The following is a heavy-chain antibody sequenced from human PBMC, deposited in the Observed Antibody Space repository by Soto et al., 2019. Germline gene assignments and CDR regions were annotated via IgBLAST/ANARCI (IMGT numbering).Heavy chain of an antibody. CDR1: GFTFSSYG. V-gene: IGHV3-30*18. CDR2: ISYDGSNK. J-gene: IGHJ3*02. Sequence: QVQLVESGGGVVQPGRSLRLSCAASGFTFSSYGMHWVRQAPGKGLEWVAVISYDGSNKYYADSVKGRFTISRDNSKNTLYLQMNSLRAEDTAVYYCAKDHYDQDAFDIWGQGTMVTVSS. D-gene: IGHD3-3*01. CDR3: AKDHYDQDAFDI.